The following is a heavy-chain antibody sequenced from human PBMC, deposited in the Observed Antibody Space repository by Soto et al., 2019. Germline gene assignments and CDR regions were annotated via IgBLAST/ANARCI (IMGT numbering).Heavy chain of an antibody. V-gene: IGHV1-8*01. CDR1: GYTFTSYD. CDR2: MNPNSGNT. D-gene: IGHD3-3*01. J-gene: IGHJ3*02. Sequence: QVQLVQSGAEVKKPGASVKVSCKASGYTFTSYDINWVRQATGQGLEWMGWMNPNSGNTGYAQKFQGRVTMTRNTSRSTAYMELSSLRSEDTAVYYCARGRGDFWSGYYLMSAFDIWGQGTMVTVSS. CDR3: ARGRGDFWSGYYLMSAFDI.